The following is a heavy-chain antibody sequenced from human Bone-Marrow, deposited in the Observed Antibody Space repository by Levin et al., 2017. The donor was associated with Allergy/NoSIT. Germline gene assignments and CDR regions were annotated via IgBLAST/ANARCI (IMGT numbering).Heavy chain of an antibody. CDR3: ARGTCSGGVCYAIFFDY. V-gene: IGHV3-7*03. J-gene: IGHJ4*02. Sequence: GASVKVSCAASGFSFNGYWMSWVRQAPGKGLEWVANIKKDGSAKYYVDSVKGRFTISRDNAKSSLYLQMDSLGAEDTAVYYCARGTCSGGVCYAIFFDYWGQGALVTVSS. CDR1: GFSFNGYW. D-gene: IGHD2-8*02. CDR2: IKKDGSAK.